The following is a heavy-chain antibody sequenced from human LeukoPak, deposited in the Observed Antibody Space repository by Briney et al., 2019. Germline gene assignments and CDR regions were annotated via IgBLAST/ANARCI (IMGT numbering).Heavy chain of an antibody. CDR3: ARDRCTSTTCYLFDY. CDR2: ISSDGSDT. Sequence: PGGSLRLSCAASGFTFSTSAKHWVHQAPGKGLEWVAVISSDGSDTNYADSVKGRFTISRDNSKNTLYLEMNSLRSEDTAVYYCARDRCTSTTCYLFDYWGQGTLVIVSS. J-gene: IGHJ4*02. D-gene: IGHD2/OR15-2a*01. V-gene: IGHV3-30*04. CDR1: GFTFSTSA.